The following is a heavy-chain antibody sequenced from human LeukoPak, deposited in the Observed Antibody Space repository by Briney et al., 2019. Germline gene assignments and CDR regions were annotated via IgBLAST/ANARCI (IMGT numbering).Heavy chain of an antibody. CDR1: GFTFSSYW. CDR2: IKQDGSEK. V-gene: IGHV3-7*01. CDR3: ARERSYDILTGYYTAFDY. D-gene: IGHD3-9*01. J-gene: IGHJ4*02. Sequence: GGSLRLSCAASGFTFSSYWMSWVRQAPGKGLEWVANIKQDGSEKYYVDSVKGRFTISRDNAKNSLYLQMNSLRAEDTAVYYCARERSYDILTGYYTAFDYWGQGTLVTVSS.